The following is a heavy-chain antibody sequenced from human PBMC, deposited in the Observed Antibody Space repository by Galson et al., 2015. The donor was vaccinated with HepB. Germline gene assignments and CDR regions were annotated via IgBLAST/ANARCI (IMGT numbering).Heavy chain of an antibody. CDR2: IRSKPHGGTT. Sequence: SLRLSCAASGFTFGDYAMSWFRQAPGKGLEWVGFIRSKPHGGTTEYAASVKGRFTISRDNSENTLCLQMNSLRAEDTAVYYCAKGLPSQLDNYFDYWGQGTLVTISS. D-gene: IGHD2-21*02. V-gene: IGHV3-49*03. CDR1: GFTFGDYA. CDR3: AKGLPSQLDNYFDY. J-gene: IGHJ4*02.